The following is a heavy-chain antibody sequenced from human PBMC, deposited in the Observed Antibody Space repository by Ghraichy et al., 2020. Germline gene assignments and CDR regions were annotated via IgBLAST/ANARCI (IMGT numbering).Heavy chain of an antibody. CDR1: GGSFSGYY. CDR3: ARGRRGYSYGYRLD. CDR2: INHSGST. Sequence: SETLSLTCAVYGGSFSGYYWSWIRQPPGKGLEWIGEINHSGSTNYNPSLKSRVTISVDTSKNQFSLKLSSVTAADTAVYYCARGRRGYSYGYRLDWGQGTLVTVSS. V-gene: IGHV4-34*01. J-gene: IGHJ4*02. D-gene: IGHD5-18*01.